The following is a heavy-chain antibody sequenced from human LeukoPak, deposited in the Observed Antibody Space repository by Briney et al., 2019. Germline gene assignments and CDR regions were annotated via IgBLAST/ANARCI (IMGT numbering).Heavy chain of an antibody. CDR1: GFSVSSGYY. Sequence: SETLSLTCAVSGFSVSSGYYWGWIRQPPGKGLEWIGTINHSGSTFYNPSLKSRVTASVDTSKNQFSLRLSSVTAADTAVYYCARRMAGATTDAFDIWGQGTMVTVSS. CDR2: INHSGST. CDR3: ARRMAGATTDAFDI. D-gene: IGHD6-19*01. J-gene: IGHJ3*02. V-gene: IGHV4-38-2*01.